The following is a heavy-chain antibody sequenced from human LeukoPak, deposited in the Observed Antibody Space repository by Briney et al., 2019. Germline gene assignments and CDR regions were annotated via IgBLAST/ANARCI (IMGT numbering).Heavy chain of an antibody. J-gene: IGHJ4*02. Sequence: GASVKVSCKASGYTFTSYGISWVRQAPGQGLEWMGWISAYNGNTNYARKLQGRVTMTTDTSTSTAYMELRSLRSDDTAVYYCARDGYYYGSGSYYRDFDYWGQGTLVTVSS. V-gene: IGHV1-18*01. CDR1: GYTFTSYG. CDR2: ISAYNGNT. D-gene: IGHD3-10*01. CDR3: ARDGYYYGSGSYYRDFDY.